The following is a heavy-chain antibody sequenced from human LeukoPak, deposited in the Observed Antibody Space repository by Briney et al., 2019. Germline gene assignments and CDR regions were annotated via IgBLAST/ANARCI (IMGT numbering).Heavy chain of an antibody. CDR2: IDPSDSYT. D-gene: IGHD3-22*01. CDR1: GYSFTNYW. V-gene: IGHV5-10-1*01. Sequence: GESLKISCKGSGYSFTNYWISWVRQMPGKGLEWMGRIDPSDSYTNYSPSFQGHVTISADKSISTAYLQWSSLKASDTAMYYCARSPDYYDSSGYQDYWGQGTLVTVSS. J-gene: IGHJ4*02. CDR3: ARSPDYYDSSGYQDY.